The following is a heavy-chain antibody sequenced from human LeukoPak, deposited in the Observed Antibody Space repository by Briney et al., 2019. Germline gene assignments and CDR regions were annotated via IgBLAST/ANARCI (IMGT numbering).Heavy chain of an antibody. CDR3: ARAPAVGSSSAPIN. V-gene: IGHV1-18*01. Sequence: GASVKVSCKASGYTFTSYGISWVRQAPGQGLEWMGWISAYNGNTNYAQKLQGRVTMTTDTSTSTAYMELRSLRSDDTAVYYCARAPAVGSSSAPINWGQGTLVTVSS. CDR2: ISAYNGNT. J-gene: IGHJ4*02. D-gene: IGHD6-6*01. CDR1: GYTFTSYG.